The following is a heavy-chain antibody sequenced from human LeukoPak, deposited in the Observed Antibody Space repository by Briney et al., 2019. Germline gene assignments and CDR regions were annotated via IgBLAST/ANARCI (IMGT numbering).Heavy chain of an antibody. J-gene: IGHJ4*02. CDR2: INHSGST. Sequence: PSETLSLTCAVYGGSFSGYYWSWIRQPPGKGLEWIGEINHSGSTNYNPSLKSRVTISVDTSKNQFSLKLSSVTAADTAVYYCARGYXDYXWGSYRPLDYWGQGTLVTVSP. D-gene: IGHD3-16*02. CDR1: GGSFSGYY. V-gene: IGHV4-34*01. CDR3: ARGYXDYXWGSYRPLDY.